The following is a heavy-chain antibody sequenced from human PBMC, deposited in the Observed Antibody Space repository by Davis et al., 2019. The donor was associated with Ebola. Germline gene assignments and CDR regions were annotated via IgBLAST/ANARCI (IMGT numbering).Heavy chain of an antibody. Sequence: PSDTLSPTCPVPGSSISSRTYYWGWLPQPPGMGLEWIGSIYYSGSTYYNPSLKSRVTISIDTSKNQFSLKLSSVTAADTAVYYCARLSRYSGGWKLGGYYFDYWGQGTLVTVSS. J-gene: IGHJ4*02. CDR1: GSSISSRTYY. V-gene: IGHV4-39*01. CDR3: ARLSRYSGGWKLGGYYFDY. D-gene: IGHD6-19*01. CDR2: IYYSGST.